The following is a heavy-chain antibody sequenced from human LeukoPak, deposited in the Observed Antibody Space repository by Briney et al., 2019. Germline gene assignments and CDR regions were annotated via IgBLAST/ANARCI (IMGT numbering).Heavy chain of an antibody. J-gene: IGHJ3*02. CDR3: ARSGLLRFLEWLLYPPNDAFDI. CDR2: INPSGGST. Sequence: ASVKVSCKASGYTFTSYYMHWVRQAPGQGLEWMGIINPSGGSTSYAQKFQGRVTMTRDMSTSTVYMELSSLRSEDTAVYYCARSGLLRFLEWLLYPPNDAFDIWGQGTMVTVSS. V-gene: IGHV1-46*01. D-gene: IGHD3-3*01. CDR1: GYTFTSYY.